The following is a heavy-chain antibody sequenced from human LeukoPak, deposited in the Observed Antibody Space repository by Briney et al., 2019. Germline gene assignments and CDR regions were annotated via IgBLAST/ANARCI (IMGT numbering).Heavy chain of an antibody. CDR2: IYTSGST. V-gene: IGHV4-4*07. Sequence: SETLSLTCTVSGGSISIYYGSWIRQPAGKGLEWSGRIYTSGSTNYNPPLKSRVTMSVDTSKNQFSLKLSSVTAADTAVYYCARAPEITFGGLDYWGQRTLVTVSS. J-gene: IGHJ4*02. CDR3: ARAPEITFGGLDY. CDR1: GGSISIYY. D-gene: IGHD3-16*01.